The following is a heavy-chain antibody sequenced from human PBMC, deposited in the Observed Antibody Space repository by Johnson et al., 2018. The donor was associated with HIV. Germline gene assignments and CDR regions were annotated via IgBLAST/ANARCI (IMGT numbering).Heavy chain of an antibody. J-gene: IGHJ3*02. CDR2: INWSGGST. V-gene: IGHV3-20*01. Sequence: VQLVESGGGAVRPGGSLRISCAASGFTFDDYGMSWVRQAPGKGLEWVSGINWSGGSTGYADSMKGRFTISRDNSKNTLYLQMNSLRAEDTAVYHCAKDKARWELLAFDIWGQGTMVTVSS. D-gene: IGHD1-26*01. CDR1: GFTFDDYG. CDR3: AKDKARWELLAFDI.